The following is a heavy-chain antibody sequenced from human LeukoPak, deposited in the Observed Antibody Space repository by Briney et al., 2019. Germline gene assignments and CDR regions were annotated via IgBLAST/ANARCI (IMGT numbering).Heavy chain of an antibody. D-gene: IGHD2-2*01. CDR1: GFTFSSYG. CDR2: ISGSGGST. CDR3: AKGGFVVVLSGDY. J-gene: IGHJ4*02. V-gene: IGHV3-23*01. Sequence: GGTLRLSCAASGFTFSSYGMSWVRQAPGKGLEWVSAISGSGGSTYYADSVKGRFTISRDNSKNTLYLQMNSLRAEDTAVYYCAKGGFVVVLSGDYWGQGTLVTVSS.